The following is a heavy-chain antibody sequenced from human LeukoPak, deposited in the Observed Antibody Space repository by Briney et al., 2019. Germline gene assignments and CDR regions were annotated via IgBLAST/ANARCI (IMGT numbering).Heavy chain of an antibody. D-gene: IGHD6-6*01. V-gene: IGHV4-30-4*01. Sequence: SETLSLTCAVSGGSISSSNWWSWIRQPPGKGLEWIGYIYYSRSTYYNPSLKSRVTISVDTSKNQFSLRLSSVTAADTAVYYCARRSSSSGSGFDYWGQGTLVTVSS. CDR2: IYYSRST. J-gene: IGHJ4*02. CDR1: GGSISSSNW. CDR3: ARRSSSSGSGFDY.